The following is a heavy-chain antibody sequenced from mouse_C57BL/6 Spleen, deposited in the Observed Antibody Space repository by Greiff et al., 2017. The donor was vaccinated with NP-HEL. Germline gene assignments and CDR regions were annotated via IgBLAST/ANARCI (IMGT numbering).Heavy chain of an antibody. J-gene: IGHJ2*01. CDR1: GYTFTSYW. D-gene: IGHD2-3*01. CDR2: IHPNSGST. CDR3: ARFDGYRGYCDY. Sequence: QVQLKQPGAELVKPGASVKLSCKASGYTFTSYWMHWVKQRPGQGLEWIGMIHPNSGSTNYNGKFKSKATLTVDKSSSTAYMQLSSLTSEDSAVDDCARFDGYRGYCDYWGQGTTLTVSS. V-gene: IGHV1-64*01.